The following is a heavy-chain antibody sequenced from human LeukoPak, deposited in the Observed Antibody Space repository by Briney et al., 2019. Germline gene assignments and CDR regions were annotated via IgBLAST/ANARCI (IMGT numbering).Heavy chain of an antibody. CDR1: GFTVTSNY. Sequence: PGGSLRLSCAASGFTVTSNYMSWVRQAPGKGLEWVSVIYSADSAYYADSVKGRFTISRDISKNTLYLQMNSLRAEDTVMYYCARGRPPVDYWGQGTLVTVSS. V-gene: IGHV3-53*01. D-gene: IGHD3-10*01. CDR2: IYSADSA. J-gene: IGHJ4*02. CDR3: ARGRPPVDY.